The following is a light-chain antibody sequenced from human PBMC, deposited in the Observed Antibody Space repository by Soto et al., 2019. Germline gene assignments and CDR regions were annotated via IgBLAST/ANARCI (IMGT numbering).Light chain of an antibody. J-gene: IGLJ3*02. CDR2: AVR. CDR3: SAYTARSTLV. Sequence: QSALTQPASVSGSAGQSITISCSGTMRDVGAYNLVSWYQQHPGTAPKLIIYAVRNRPSGISSRFSGSRSGNTASLTISGLQSEDEGDYYCSAYTARSTLVFGGWTKRTVL. V-gene: IGLV2-14*01. CDR1: MRDVGAYNL.